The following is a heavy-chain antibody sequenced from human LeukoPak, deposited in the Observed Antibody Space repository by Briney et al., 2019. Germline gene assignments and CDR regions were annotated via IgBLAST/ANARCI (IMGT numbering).Heavy chain of an antibody. J-gene: IGHJ6*02. D-gene: IGHD6-13*01. CDR1: GYSFTSYW. CDR2: IYPGDSDT. Sequence: GESLKISCKGSGYSFTSYWIGWVRQMPGKGLEWMGIIYPGDSDTTYSPSFQGQVTISADKSISTAYLQWSSLKASDTAMYYCARGAAAGTYFYGMDVWGQGTTVTVSS. V-gene: IGHV5-51*01. CDR3: ARGAAAGTYFYGMDV.